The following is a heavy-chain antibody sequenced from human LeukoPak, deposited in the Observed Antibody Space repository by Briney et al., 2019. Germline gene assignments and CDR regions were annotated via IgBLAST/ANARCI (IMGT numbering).Heavy chain of an antibody. V-gene: IGHV4-59*01. J-gene: IGHJ1*01. CDR3: ARGCTNPYCQEYFQH. CDR1: GGSFSGYY. D-gene: IGHD2-8*01. Sequence: SETLSLTCGVYGGSFSGYYWSWIRQPPGKGLEWIGYLYYSGSTNYNPSLKSRVTISVDTSKNQFSLKLSSVTAADTAVYYCARGCTNPYCQEYFQHWGQGTLVTVSS. CDR2: LYYSGST.